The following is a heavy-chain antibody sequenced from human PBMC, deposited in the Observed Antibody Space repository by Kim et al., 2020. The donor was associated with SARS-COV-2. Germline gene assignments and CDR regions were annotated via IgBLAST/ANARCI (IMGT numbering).Heavy chain of an antibody. CDR2: IKQDGSEK. V-gene: IGHV3-7*01. Sequence: GGSLRLSCAASGFTFSSYWMSWVRQAPGKGLEWVANIKQDGSEKYYVDSVKGRFTISRDNAKNSLYLQMNSLRAEDTAVYYCARDWETEMMGAYYGMDVWGQGTTVTVSS. J-gene: IGHJ6*02. CDR1: GFTFSSYW. D-gene: IGHD1-26*01. CDR3: ARDWETEMMGAYYGMDV.